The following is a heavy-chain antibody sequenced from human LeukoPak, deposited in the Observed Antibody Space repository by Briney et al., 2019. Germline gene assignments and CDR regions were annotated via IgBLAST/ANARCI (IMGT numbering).Heavy chain of an antibody. J-gene: IGHJ4*02. CDR2: ISGSGGST. CDR3: AKDPTYYYGSGSYSY. D-gene: IGHD3-10*01. Sequence: GGSLRLSCAASGFTFSSYAMSWVRQAPGKGLEWVSAISGSGGSTYYADSVKGRFTISRDNSKNTLYLQMNSLRADDTAVYYCAKDPTYYYGSGSYSYWGQGTLVTVSS. V-gene: IGHV3-23*01. CDR1: GFTFSSYA.